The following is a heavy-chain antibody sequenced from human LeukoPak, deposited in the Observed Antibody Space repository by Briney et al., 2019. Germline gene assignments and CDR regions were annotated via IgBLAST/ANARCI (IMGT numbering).Heavy chain of an antibody. V-gene: IGHV3-21*01. J-gene: IGHJ3*02. D-gene: IGHD2-15*01. CDR1: GFTFSSYS. CDR2: ISSSSSYI. CDR3: ARDCSGGSCSSGDAFDI. Sequence: GGSLRLSCAASGFTFSSYSMNWVRQAPEKGLEWVSSISSSSSYIYYADSVKGRFTISRDNAKNSLYLQMNSLRAEDTAVYYCARDCSGGSCSSGDAFDIWGQGTMVTVSS.